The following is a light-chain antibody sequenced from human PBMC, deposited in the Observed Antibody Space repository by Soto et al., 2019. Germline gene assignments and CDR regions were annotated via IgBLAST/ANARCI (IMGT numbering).Light chain of an antibody. V-gene: IGKV3D-20*02. CDR1: QSVGSNY. Sequence: EIVLTQSPGTLSLSPGERATLYCRASQSVGSNYLAWYQQKPGQAPRVLIYGASSRATGIPDRFSGSGSGADFTLTISRLEPEDFAIYYCQQRYSWLTFGGGTKVDIK. J-gene: IGKJ4*01. CDR3: QQRYSWLT. CDR2: GAS.